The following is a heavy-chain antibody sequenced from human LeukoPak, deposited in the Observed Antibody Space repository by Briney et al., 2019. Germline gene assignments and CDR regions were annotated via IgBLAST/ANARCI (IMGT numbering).Heavy chain of an antibody. V-gene: IGHV4-31*03. J-gene: IGHJ6*03. Sequence: PSETLSLTCTVSGGSISSGGYYWSWIRQHPGKGLEWIGYIYYSGSTYYNPSLKSRVTMSVDTSKNQFSLKLSSVTAADTAVYYCARGRNYYGSGIYRAYYYMDVWGKGTTVTVSS. CDR2: IYYSGST. CDR1: GGSISSGGYY. D-gene: IGHD3-10*01. CDR3: ARGRNYYGSGIYRAYYYMDV.